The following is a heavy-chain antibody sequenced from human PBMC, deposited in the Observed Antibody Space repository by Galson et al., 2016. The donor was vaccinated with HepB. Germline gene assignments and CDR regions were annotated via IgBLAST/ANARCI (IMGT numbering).Heavy chain of an antibody. CDR1: GFTFSSYG. CDR2: IYSGGST. V-gene: IGHV3-53*01. Sequence: SLRLSCAASGFTFSSYGMHWVRQAPGKGLEWVSVIYSGGSTYYADSVKGRFTISRDTSKNMVYLQMNSLGADDTAVYYRARDSYSSFYFDYWGQGTLVTVSS. J-gene: IGHJ4*02. D-gene: IGHD4-11*01. CDR3: ARDSYSSFYFDY.